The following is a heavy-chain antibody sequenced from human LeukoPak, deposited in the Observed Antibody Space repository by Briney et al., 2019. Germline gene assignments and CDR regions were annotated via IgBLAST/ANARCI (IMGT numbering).Heavy chain of an antibody. CDR1: GDSIRGSNDY. CDR2: VYYRGST. Sequence: SETLSLTCTVSGDSIRGSNDYWAWIRQPPGKGLEWIGSVYYRGSTYYSPSLKSRLTISVDTSRNHFSLKLISVTAADTAVYYCARRVRGVQNWFDPWGQGTLVTVSS. CDR3: ARRVRGVQNWFDP. J-gene: IGHJ5*02. V-gene: IGHV4-39*02. D-gene: IGHD3-10*01.